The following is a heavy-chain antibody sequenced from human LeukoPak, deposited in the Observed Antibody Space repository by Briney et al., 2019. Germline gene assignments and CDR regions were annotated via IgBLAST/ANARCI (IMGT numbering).Heavy chain of an antibody. CDR1: GITFSTST. V-gene: IGHV3-48*01. Sequence: PGGSLRLSCAASGITFSTSTMNWVRQAPGKGLEWVSYISGSSSTIYYADSVKGRFTVSRDNAGNSLYLQMNSLKTEDTALYYCARAYGTGWSTHYLDYWGLGTLVTVSS. CDR2: ISGSSSTI. J-gene: IGHJ4*02. D-gene: IGHD2-15*01. CDR3: ARAYGTGWSTHYLDY.